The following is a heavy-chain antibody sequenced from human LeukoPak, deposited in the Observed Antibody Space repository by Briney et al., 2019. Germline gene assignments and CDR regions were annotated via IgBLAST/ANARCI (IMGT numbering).Heavy chain of an antibody. CDR1: GGSVTSGFYY. V-gene: IGHV4-61*01. D-gene: IGHD2-2*01. Sequence: SSETLSLTCTVSGGSVTSGFYYWSWIRQPPGKGLEWIGHVYYSGSTNYNPSLKSRVTISVDTSKNQFSLKVSSVTAADTAVYYCARAAQTIGYCRGTTCRYYYFDYWGQGTLVTVSS. J-gene: IGHJ4*02. CDR2: VYYSGST. CDR3: ARAAQTIGYCRGTTCRYYYFDY.